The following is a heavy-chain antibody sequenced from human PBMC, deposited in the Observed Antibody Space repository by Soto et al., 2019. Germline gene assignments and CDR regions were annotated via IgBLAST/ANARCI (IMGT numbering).Heavy chain of an antibody. V-gene: IGHV4-30-4*01. J-gene: IGHJ2*01. D-gene: IGHD2-8*01. Sequence: PSETLSLTCTVSGASISGGVHSWSWIRQPPGKGLEWIGHIFDSGSTYYNPSLKSRLTISVDTSKNQFSLRLSSVTAADTAVYYCAREIMPLTNDWYFDLWGRGTLVTVSS. CDR2: IFDSGST. CDR1: GASISGGVHS. CDR3: AREIMPLTNDWYFDL.